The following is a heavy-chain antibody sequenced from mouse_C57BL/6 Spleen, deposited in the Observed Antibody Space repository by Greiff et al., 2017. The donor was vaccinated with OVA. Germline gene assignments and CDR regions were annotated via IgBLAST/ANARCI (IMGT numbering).Heavy chain of an antibody. V-gene: IGHV1-64*01. CDR2: IHPNSGST. J-gene: IGHJ4*01. D-gene: IGHD3-2*02. CDR1: GYTFTSYW. Sequence: QVQLQQSGAELVKPGASVKLSCKASGYTFTSYWMHWVKQRPGQGLEWIGMIHPNSGSTNYNEKFKSKATLTVDKSSSTAYMQLSSLTSEDSAVYYCARSNSGYAMDYWGQGTSVTVSS. CDR3: ARSNSGYAMDY.